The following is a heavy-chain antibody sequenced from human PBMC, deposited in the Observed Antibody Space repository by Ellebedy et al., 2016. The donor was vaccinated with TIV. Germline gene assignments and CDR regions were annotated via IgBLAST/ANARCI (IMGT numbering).Heavy chain of an antibody. D-gene: IGHD5-24*01. CDR2: ISGSGSGT. CDR1: GFTFSTYA. Sequence: GESLKISXVASGFTFSTYAMTWVRQAPGKGLEWVSTISGSGSGTYYADSVKGRFTISRDNSKNTLYLQMNDVGAEDTAIYHCAKGSSGGYNRNFDCWGQGIWVTVSS. V-gene: IGHV3-23*01. J-gene: IGHJ4*02. CDR3: AKGSSGGYNRNFDC.